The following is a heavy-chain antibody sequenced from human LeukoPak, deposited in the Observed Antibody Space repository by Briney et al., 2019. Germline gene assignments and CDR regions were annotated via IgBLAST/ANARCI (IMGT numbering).Heavy chain of an antibody. D-gene: IGHD3-16*01. CDR1: GFTFSSYS. J-gene: IGHJ3*02. Sequence: GGSLRLSCAASGFTFSSYSMNWVRQAPGKGLEWVSSISSGSSYIYYADSLKGRFTISRDNAKNSLYLQMNSLRAEDTAVYYCAKASPGWGNPPGPRDAFDIWGQGTMVTVSS. V-gene: IGHV3-21*01. CDR3: AKASPGWGNPPGPRDAFDI. CDR2: ISSGSSYI.